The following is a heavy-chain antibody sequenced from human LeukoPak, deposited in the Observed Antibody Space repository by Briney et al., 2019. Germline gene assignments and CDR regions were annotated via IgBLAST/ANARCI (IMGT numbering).Heavy chain of an antibody. V-gene: IGHV4-38-2*01. CDR1: GYSISSGYY. CDR3: ARAYCGGDCRRDY. Sequence: SETLSLTCAVSGYSISSGYYWGWIRQPPGKGLEWIGSIYPSGSTYYNPSLKSRVTISVDTSKNQFSLELSSVTAADTAFYYCARAYCGGDCRRDYWGQGTLVTVSS. J-gene: IGHJ4*02. D-gene: IGHD2-21*01. CDR2: IYPSGST.